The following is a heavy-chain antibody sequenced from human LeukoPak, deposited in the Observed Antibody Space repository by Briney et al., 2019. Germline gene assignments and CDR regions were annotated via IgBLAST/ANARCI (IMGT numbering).Heavy chain of an antibody. CDR1: GFTFSSYG. J-gene: IGHJ1*01. V-gene: IGHV3-30*02. CDR2: IRYDGSNK. Sequence: GGSLRLSCAASGFTFSSYGMHWVRQAPGKGLEWVAFIRYDGSNKYYADSVKGRFTISRDNSKNTLYLQMNSLRAEDTAVYYCAKGPYYDFWSGLQYFQHWGQGTLVTVSS. CDR3: AKGPYYDFWSGLQYFQH. D-gene: IGHD3-3*01.